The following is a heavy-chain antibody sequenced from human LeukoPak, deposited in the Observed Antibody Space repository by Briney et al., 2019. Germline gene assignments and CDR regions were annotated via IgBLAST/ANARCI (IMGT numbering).Heavy chain of an antibody. D-gene: IGHD2-15*01. Sequence: GRSLRLSCVASGFTFNGFAMHWVRLVPGKGLEWVSGISWNSALIAYADSVKGRFTISRDNAKNSLYLQMNSLRAEDTAFHYCAKGGVAVCGTPNQGYFDSWGQGTLVTVSS. CDR1: GFTFNGFA. J-gene: IGHJ4*02. CDR2: ISWNSALI. V-gene: IGHV3-9*01. CDR3: AKGGVAVCGTPNQGYFDS.